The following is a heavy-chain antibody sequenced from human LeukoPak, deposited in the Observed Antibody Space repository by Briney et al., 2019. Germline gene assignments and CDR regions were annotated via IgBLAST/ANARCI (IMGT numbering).Heavy chain of an antibody. J-gene: IGHJ4*02. CDR2: ISTYDAKT. V-gene: IGHV1-18*01. Sequence: GASVKVSCKASGYTFTTYGVNWLRQAPGQGLEWMGWISTYDAKTYYAQMLQGRVTMTRDTSTSTVYMELRSLRSDDTAVYYCVRDGGRSIAARPGFDYWGQGTLVTVSS. CDR1: GYTFTTYG. CDR3: VRDGGRSIAARPGFDY. D-gene: IGHD6-6*01.